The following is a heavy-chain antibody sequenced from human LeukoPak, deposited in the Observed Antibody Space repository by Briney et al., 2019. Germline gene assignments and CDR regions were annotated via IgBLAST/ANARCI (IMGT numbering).Heavy chain of an antibody. CDR3: ARVGASYYDILTGYSWYFDL. Sequence: GGSLRLSCAASGFTFSDYYMSWIRQAPGKGLEWVSYISSSGNTIYYADSVKGRFTISRDNAKNSLYLQMNSLRAEDTAVYYCARVGASYYDILTGYSWYFDLWGRGTLVTVSS. J-gene: IGHJ2*01. CDR1: GFTFSDYY. D-gene: IGHD3-9*01. V-gene: IGHV3-11*01. CDR2: ISSSGNTI.